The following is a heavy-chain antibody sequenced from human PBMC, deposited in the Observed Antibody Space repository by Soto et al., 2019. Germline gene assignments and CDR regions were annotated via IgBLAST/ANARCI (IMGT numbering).Heavy chain of an antibody. J-gene: IGHJ6*02. Sequence: PGESLKISCKGSGYSFTSYWIGWVRQMPGKGLEWMGIIYPGDSDTRYSPPFQGQVTISADKSISTAYLQWSSLKASDTAMYYCARQPRAYYYGMDVWGQGTTVTVSS. CDR2: IYPGDSDT. V-gene: IGHV5-51*01. CDR3: ARQPRAYYYGMDV. CDR1: GYSFTSYW.